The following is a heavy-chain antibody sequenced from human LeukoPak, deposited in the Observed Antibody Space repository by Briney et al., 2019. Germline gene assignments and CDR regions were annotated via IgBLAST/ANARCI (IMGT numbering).Heavy chain of an antibody. Sequence: PGRSLRLSCAASGFTFDDYAMHWVRQAPGKGLEWVSGISWNSGSIGYADSVKGRFTISRDNAKNSLYLQMNSLRAEDTAVYYCARMYSSSSSYFDYWGQGTLVTVSS. D-gene: IGHD6-6*01. CDR2: ISWNSGSI. CDR3: ARMYSSSSSYFDY. J-gene: IGHJ4*02. CDR1: GFTFDDYA. V-gene: IGHV3-9*01.